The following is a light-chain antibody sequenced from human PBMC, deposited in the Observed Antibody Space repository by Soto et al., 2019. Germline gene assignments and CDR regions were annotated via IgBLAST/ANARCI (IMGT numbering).Light chain of an antibody. CDR1: SSDVGGYNY. V-gene: IGLV2-8*01. Sequence: QFVLTQPPSASGSPGQSVTISCTGTSSDVGGYNYVSWYQQHPGKAPKLMIYEVTKRPSGVPDRFSGSKSGNTASLTVSGLLPEDEADYYCASYAGGNKVFGTGTKVTVL. CDR3: ASYAGGNKV. CDR2: EVT. J-gene: IGLJ1*01.